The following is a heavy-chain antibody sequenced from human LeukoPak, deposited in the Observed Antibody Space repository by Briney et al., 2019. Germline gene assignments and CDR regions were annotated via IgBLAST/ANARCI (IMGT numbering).Heavy chain of an antibody. D-gene: IGHD6-6*01. CDR2: IKQDGSDK. CDR3: ARGKTAARPSGDY. Sequence: GGSLRLSCAASGFTFSSYWMSWVRQAPGKGLEWVAHIKQDGSDKYYVDSVKGRFTISRDNAKNSLYLQMNSLRAEDTAVYYCARGKTAARPSGDYWGQGTLVTVSS. J-gene: IGHJ4*02. CDR1: GFTFSSYW. V-gene: IGHV3-7*01.